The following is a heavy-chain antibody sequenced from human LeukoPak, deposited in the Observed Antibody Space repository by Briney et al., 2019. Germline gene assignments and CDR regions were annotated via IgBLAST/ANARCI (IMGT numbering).Heavy chain of an antibody. CDR3: ATRGSYGRGYWFDP. CDR2: FDPEDGET. V-gene: IGHV1-24*01. D-gene: IGHD1-26*01. Sequence: ASVKVSCKVSGYTLTELSMHWVRQAPGKGLEWMGGFDPEDGETIYAQKFQGRVTMTEDTSTDTAYMELSSLRSEDTAVYYCATRGSYGRGYWFDPWGQGTLVTVSS. CDR1: GYTLTELS. J-gene: IGHJ5*02.